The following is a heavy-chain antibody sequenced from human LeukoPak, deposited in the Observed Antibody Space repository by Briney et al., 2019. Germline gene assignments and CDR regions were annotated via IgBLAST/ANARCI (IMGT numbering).Heavy chain of an antibody. CDR2: IKQDGSEK. J-gene: IGHJ4*02. Sequence: GGSLRLSCAASGFTFSSHWMSWVRQAPGKGLEWVANIKQDGSEKNYVDSVKGRFTISRDNAKNSLYLQMNSLRAEDTAVYYCARGSSAAGYRGQGTLVTVSS. CDR3: ARGSSAAGY. V-gene: IGHV3-7*01. D-gene: IGHD6-13*01. CDR1: GFTFSSHW.